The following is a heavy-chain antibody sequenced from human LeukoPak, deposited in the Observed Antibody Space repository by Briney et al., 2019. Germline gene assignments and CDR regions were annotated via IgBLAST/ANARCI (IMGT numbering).Heavy chain of an antibody. CDR2: IIPIFGTA. J-gene: IGHJ4*02. CDR3: ARSAGGLYSSGWYE. CDR1: GGTFSSYA. V-gene: IGHV1-69*05. D-gene: IGHD6-19*01. Sequence: GASVKVSCKASGGTFSSYAISWVRQAPGQGLEWMGGIIPIFGTANYAQKFQGRVTITTDESTSTAYMELSSLRSEDTAAYYCARSAGGLYSSGWYEWGQGTLVTVSS.